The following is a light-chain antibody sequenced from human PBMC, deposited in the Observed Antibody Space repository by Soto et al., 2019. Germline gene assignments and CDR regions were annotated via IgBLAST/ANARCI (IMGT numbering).Light chain of an antibody. V-gene: IGKV1-5*03. Sequence: DIQMTQSPSTLSGSVGDRVTITCRASQTISSWLAWYQQKPGKAPKLLIYKASTLKSGVPSRFSGSGSGTEFTLTISSLQPDDFAVYYCQQYHNWPLTFGGGTKVEVK. CDR1: QTISSW. J-gene: IGKJ4*01. CDR2: KAS. CDR3: QQYHNWPLT.